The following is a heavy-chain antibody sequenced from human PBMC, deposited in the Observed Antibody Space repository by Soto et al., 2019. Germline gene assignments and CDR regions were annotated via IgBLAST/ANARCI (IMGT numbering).Heavy chain of an antibody. CDR2: ISGSGGST. V-gene: IGHV3-23*01. Sequence: EVQLLESGGGLVQPGGSLRLSCAASGFTFSSHAMSWVRQAPGKGLEWVSAISGSGGSTYYADSVKGRFTISRDNAKNTLYLQMTSMRAEDTAVYYCAKDHLGREFDYWGQGTLVTVSS. CDR3: AKDHLGREFDY. CDR1: GFTFSSHA. J-gene: IGHJ4*02. D-gene: IGHD1-26*01.